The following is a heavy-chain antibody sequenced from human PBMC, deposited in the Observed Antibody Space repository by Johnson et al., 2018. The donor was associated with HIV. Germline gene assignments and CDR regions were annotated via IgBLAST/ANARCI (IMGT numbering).Heavy chain of an antibody. V-gene: IGHV3-66*02. J-gene: IGHJ3*02. Sequence: VQLVESGGGVVQPGGSLRLSCAASGITVSSNYMMWVRQAPGKGLEWVSVIYSDDSTYYADSVKGLFTISRDNVKHSLHLQMNSLRTDDTAIYYCAKDRVRYSSDVDALDMWGQGTMVTVSP. CDR1: GITVSSNY. D-gene: IGHD6-19*01. CDR2: IYSDDST. CDR3: AKDRVRYSSDVDALDM.